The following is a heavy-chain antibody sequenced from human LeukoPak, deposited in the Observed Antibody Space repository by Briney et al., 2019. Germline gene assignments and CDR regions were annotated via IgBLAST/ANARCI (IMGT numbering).Heavy chain of an antibody. V-gene: IGHV3-30-3*01. CDR2: ISYDGSNK. CDR1: GFTFGSYA. D-gene: IGHD6-13*01. J-gene: IGHJ4*02. Sequence: GGSLRLSCAASGFTFGSYAMHWVRQAPGKGLEWVAVISYDGSNKYYADSVKGRFTISRDNSKNTLYLQMNSLRAEDTAVYYCAREEIAAGALDYWGQGTLVTVSS. CDR3: AREEIAAGALDY.